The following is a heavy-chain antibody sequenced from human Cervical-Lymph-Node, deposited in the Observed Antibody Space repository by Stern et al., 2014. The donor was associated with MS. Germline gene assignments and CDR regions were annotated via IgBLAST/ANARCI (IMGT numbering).Heavy chain of an antibody. J-gene: IGHJ4*02. V-gene: IGHV3-21*01. Sequence: EVQLVESGGGLVKPGGSLRLSCAASGFTFSSYSMNWVRQAPGKGLEWVSSISSSSSYIYYADSVKGRFTISRDNAKNSLYLQMNSLRAEDTAVYYCARDPITMVRGVIYWGQGTLVTVSS. CDR2: ISSSSSYI. CDR1: GFTFSSYS. CDR3: ARDPITMVRGVIY. D-gene: IGHD3-10*01.